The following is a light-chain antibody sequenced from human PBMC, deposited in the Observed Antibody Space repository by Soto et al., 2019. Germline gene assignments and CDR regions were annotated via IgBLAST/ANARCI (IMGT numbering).Light chain of an antibody. CDR2: KAS. J-gene: IGKJ1*01. CDR1: QSISSW. V-gene: IGKV1-5*03. CDR3: QQYNSYWT. Sequence: IQMTLSASTLSASVGNRVTITCRASQSISSWLAWYQQKPGKAPKLLIYKASSLESGVPSRFSGGASGTESTLTISSLQPDDFATYYCQQYNSYWTFGQGTKVDIK.